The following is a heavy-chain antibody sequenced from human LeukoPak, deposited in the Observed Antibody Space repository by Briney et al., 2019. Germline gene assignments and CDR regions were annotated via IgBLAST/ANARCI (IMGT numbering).Heavy chain of an antibody. CDR1: GGSISSGGYY. V-gene: IGHV4-31*03. CDR2: IYYSGST. D-gene: IGHD3-3*01. Sequence: SETLSLTCTVSGGSISSGGYYWSWIRQHPGKGLEWIGYIYYSGSTYYNPSLKSRVTISVDTSKNQFSLKLSSVTAADTAVYYCARGMTGDNYDFWNGYYPSDAFDIWGQGTMVTVSS. CDR3: ARGMTGDNYDFWNGYYPSDAFDI. J-gene: IGHJ3*02.